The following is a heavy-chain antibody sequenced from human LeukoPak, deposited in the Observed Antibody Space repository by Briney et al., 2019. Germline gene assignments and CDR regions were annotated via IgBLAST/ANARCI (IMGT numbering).Heavy chain of an antibody. V-gene: IGHV3-7*01. J-gene: IGHJ5*02. CDR2: IKGDASEK. Sequence: PGGSLRLSCAVSGFSINNYWMTWSRQAPGKGLECVAHIKGDASEKYYLDSVKGRFTTSRDNAKNSLYLQMNSLRAEDTAVYYCARQAGVTWGQGTLVTVSS. CDR3: ARQAGVT. D-gene: IGHD6-19*01. CDR1: GFSINNYW.